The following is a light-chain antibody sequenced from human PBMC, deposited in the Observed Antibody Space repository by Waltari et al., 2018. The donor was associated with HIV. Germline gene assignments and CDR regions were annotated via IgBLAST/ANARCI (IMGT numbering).Light chain of an antibody. CDR3: ASFTGDNTVM. Sequence: AVTQPASVSGLPGQSTTISCTGGDSDFGLYNFVSWYQQHSGKPPKLILYDVDSRASGLSARFSGSMSGNTASLTISGLRAEDEALYYCASFTGDNTVMFGGGTEVTVL. V-gene: IGLV2-14*03. CDR1: DSDFGLYNF. CDR2: DVD. J-gene: IGLJ3*02.